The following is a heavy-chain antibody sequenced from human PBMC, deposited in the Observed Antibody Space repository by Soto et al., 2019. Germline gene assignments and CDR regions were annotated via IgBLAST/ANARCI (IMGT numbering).Heavy chain of an antibody. CDR1: GGSISSGGYY. D-gene: IGHD5-18*01. CDR3: ARDGGDGVLWSLYGMDV. V-gene: IGHV4-31*03. CDR2: IYYSGST. J-gene: IGHJ6*02. Sequence: SETLSLTCTVSGGSISSGGYYWSWIRQHPGKGLEWIGYIYYSGSTYYNPSLKSRVTISVDTSKNQFSLKLSSVTAADTAVYYCARDGGDGVLWSLYGMDVWGQGTTVTVSS.